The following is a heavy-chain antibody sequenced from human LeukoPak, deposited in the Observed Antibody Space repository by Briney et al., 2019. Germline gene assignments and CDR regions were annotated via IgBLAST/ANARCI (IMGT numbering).Heavy chain of an antibody. CDR1: GFTFSSHS. J-gene: IGHJ4*02. Sequence: GGSLRLSCAASGFTFSSHSMNWVHQAPGKGLEWVSYISSSSSTIYYADSVKGRFTISRDNAKNSLYLQMNSLRDEDTAVYYCARGFYYDTSSYYYEGDYWGQGTLVTVSS. V-gene: IGHV3-48*02. CDR3: ARGFYYDTSSYYYEGDY. D-gene: IGHD3-22*01. CDR2: ISSSSSTI.